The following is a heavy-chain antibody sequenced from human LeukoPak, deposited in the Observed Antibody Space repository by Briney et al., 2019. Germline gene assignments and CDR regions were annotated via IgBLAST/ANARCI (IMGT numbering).Heavy chain of an antibody. Sequence: GGSLRLSCAASGFTFDDYTMYWVRQAPGKGLEWVSLISWDGGSKYYADSVKGRFTISRDNIKNSLYLQMNGLRTEDTALYYCAKLAASSYSSGSDSWGQGTLVTVSS. CDR2: ISWDGGSK. CDR1: GFTFDDYT. D-gene: IGHD6-19*01. V-gene: IGHV3-43*01. CDR3: AKLAASSYSSGSDS. J-gene: IGHJ4*02.